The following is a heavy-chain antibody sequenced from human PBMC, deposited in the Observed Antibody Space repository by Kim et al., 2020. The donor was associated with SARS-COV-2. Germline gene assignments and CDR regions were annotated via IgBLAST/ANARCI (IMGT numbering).Heavy chain of an antibody. Sequence: SETLSLTCAVYGGSFSGYYWSWIRQPPGKGLEWIGEINHSGSTNYNPSLKSRVTISVDTSKNQFSLKLSSVTAADTAVYYCARGPSSTYCSGGSCYSSRYYYGMDVWGQGTTVTVSS. CDR1: GGSFSGYY. D-gene: IGHD2-15*01. J-gene: IGHJ6*02. CDR2: INHSGST. CDR3: ARGPSSTYCSGGSCYSSRYYYGMDV. V-gene: IGHV4-34*01.